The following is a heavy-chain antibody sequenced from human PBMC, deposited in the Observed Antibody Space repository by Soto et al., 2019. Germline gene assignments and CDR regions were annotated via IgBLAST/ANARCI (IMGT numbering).Heavy chain of an antibody. CDR1: GDSISSRSYY. CDR3: ARVISISSSRGLCYYYYGMDV. CDR2: IYYSGST. V-gene: IGHV4-39*01. J-gene: IGHJ6*02. Sequence: PSETLSLTCTVSGDSISSRSYYWARIRQPPGKGLEWIGSIYYSGSTYFNPSLNSRVTLSVDTSKSQFSLKLNSVTAADTAVYYCARVISISSSRGLCYYYYGMDVWGQGTTVTVSS. D-gene: IGHD6-6*01.